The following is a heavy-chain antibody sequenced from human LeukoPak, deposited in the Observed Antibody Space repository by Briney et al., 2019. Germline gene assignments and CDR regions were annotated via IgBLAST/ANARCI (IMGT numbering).Heavy chain of an antibody. CDR3: ARGTTVTTLGWFDP. Sequence: SVKVSCKASGGTFSSYAISWVRQAPRQGLEWMGGIIPIFGTANYAQKFQGRVTITTDESTSTAYMELSSLRSEDTAVYYCARGTTVTTLGWFDPWGQGTLVTVSS. CDR1: GGTFSSYA. CDR2: IIPIFGTA. V-gene: IGHV1-69*05. J-gene: IGHJ5*02. D-gene: IGHD4-17*01.